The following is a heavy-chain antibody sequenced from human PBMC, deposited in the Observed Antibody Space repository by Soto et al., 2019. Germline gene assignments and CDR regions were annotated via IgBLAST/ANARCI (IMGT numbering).Heavy chain of an antibody. Sequence: SVKVSCKASGGTFSSYAISWVRQAPGQGLEWMGGIIPIFGTANYAQKFQGRVTITADESTSTAYMELSSLRSGDTAVYYCARLPRTGTTNYYYYGMDVWGQGTTVTVSS. CDR3: ARLPRTGTTNYYYYGMDV. D-gene: IGHD1-7*01. J-gene: IGHJ6*02. V-gene: IGHV1-69*13. CDR2: IIPIFGTA. CDR1: GGTFSSYA.